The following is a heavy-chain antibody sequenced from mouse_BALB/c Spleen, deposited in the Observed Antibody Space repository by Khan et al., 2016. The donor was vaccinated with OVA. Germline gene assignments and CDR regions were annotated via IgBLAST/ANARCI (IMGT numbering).Heavy chain of an antibody. Sequence: QVQLKQSGAELARPGASVKMSCKASGYTFTSYTIHWIKKRPGQGLAWIGYINPSNGYTNYNQKFKDKATLTTDKSSTTAYLQLSSLTSDDSAVYNCVREGAYHRNDGGFAYGGQGTMVTVTA. J-gene: IGHJ3*01. CDR1: GYTFTSYT. V-gene: IGHV1-4*01. CDR3: VREGAYHRNDGGFAY. D-gene: IGHD2-14*01. CDR2: INPSNGYT.